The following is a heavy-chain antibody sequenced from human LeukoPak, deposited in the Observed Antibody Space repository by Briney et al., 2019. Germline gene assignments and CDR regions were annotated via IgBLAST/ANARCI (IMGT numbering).Heavy chain of an antibody. CDR2: ISSGSSYR. CDR3: AKDYYISSWYGGVDY. CDR1: GITFRSYS. J-gene: IGHJ4*02. Sequence: GGSLRLSCAASGITFRSYSMNWVRQAPGKGLEWVSSISSGSSYRYYADSVKGRFTTSRDNAKKSLNLQMNSLRAEDTAVYYCAKDYYISSWYGGVDYWGQGTLVTVSS. D-gene: IGHD6-13*01. V-gene: IGHV3-21*01.